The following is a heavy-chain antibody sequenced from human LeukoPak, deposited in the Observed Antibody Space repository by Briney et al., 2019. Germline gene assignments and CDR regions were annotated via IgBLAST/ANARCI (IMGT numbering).Heavy chain of an antibody. V-gene: IGHV4-59*03. CDR1: GGSISRYY. CDR3: AGSGANWYFDV. D-gene: IGHD2-15*01. CDR2: VDDSGNT. J-gene: IGHJ2*01. Sequence: SETLSLTCSVSGGSISRYYWSWIRRPPGKGLEWIGCVDDSGNTHYNPSLESRVTISIDASQNQFSLRLSSVTAADTAVYFCAGSGANWYFDVWGRGTLVTVSS.